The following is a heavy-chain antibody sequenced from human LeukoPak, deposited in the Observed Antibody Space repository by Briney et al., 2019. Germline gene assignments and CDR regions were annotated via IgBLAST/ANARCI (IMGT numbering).Heavy chain of an antibody. D-gene: IGHD2-2*02. Sequence: PSETLSLTCAVYGGSFSGYYWSWIRQPPGKGLEWIGEINHSGSTNHNPSLKSRVTISVDTSKNQFSLKLSSVTAADTAVYYCARGPTYFYTASFDYWGQGTLVTVSS. V-gene: IGHV4-34*01. CDR2: INHSGST. J-gene: IGHJ4*02. CDR3: ARGPTYFYTASFDY. CDR1: GGSFSGYY.